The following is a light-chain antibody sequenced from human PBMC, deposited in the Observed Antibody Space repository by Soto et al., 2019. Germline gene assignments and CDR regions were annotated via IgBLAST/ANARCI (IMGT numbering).Light chain of an antibody. CDR1: QSISGS. Sequence: GARVTITCRASQSISGSLAWYQQKPGKAPKLLIYEASNLKSGVPSRFSGSGSGTDYTLTISSLQPDDSASYYCQQDNGYWTFGQGTRVEIK. J-gene: IGKJ1*01. V-gene: IGKV1-5*03. CDR3: QQDNGYWT. CDR2: EAS.